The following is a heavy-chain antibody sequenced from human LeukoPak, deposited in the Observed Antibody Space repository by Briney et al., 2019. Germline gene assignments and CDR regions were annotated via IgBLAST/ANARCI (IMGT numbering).Heavy chain of an antibody. J-gene: IGHJ4*02. V-gene: IGHV3-53*01. Sequence: PGGSLRLSCAASGFTVSSNYMTWVRQAPGKGLEWVSVIYSGGGTYYADSVKGRFTISRDNFKNTLYLQMNSLRAEDTAVYYRAKWRRGGWSLDYWGQGTLVTVSS. D-gene: IGHD6-19*01. CDR3: AKWRRGGWSLDY. CDR1: GFTVSSNY. CDR2: IYSGGGT.